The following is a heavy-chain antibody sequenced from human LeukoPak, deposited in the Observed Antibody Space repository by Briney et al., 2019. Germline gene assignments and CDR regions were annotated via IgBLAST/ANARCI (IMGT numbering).Heavy chain of an antibody. D-gene: IGHD3-3*01. J-gene: IGHJ5*02. V-gene: IGHV1-2*02. Sequence: ASVKVSCKASGYTFTGYYFHWVRQSPGQGLEWMGWINPNIVGTNYAQNFHGRVTMTRARSIGTAYMELSRLRSDDTAVYYCARDLQGIKIFGVVIPEHNWFDPWGQGTLVTVSS. CDR2: INPNIVGT. CDR1: GYTFTGYY. CDR3: ARDLQGIKIFGVVIPEHNWFDP.